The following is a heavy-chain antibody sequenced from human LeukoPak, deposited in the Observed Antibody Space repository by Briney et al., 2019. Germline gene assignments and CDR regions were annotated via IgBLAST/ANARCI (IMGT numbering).Heavy chain of an antibody. V-gene: IGHV3-23*01. J-gene: IGHJ6*03. CDR1: GFTFSSYA. D-gene: IGHD6-13*01. CDR3: CSGISSSPEEYYYYYYMDV. Sequence: GGSLRLSCAASGFTFSSYAMSWVRQAPGKGLEWVSAISGSGGSTYYADSVKGRFTISRDNSKNTLYLQMNSLRAEDTAVYYCCSGISSSPEEYYYYYYMDVWGKGTTVTVSS. CDR2: ISGSGGST.